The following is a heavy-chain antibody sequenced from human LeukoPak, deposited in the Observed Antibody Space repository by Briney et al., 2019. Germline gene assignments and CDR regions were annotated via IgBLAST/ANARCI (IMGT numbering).Heavy chain of an antibody. CDR2: IYSGGST. CDR3: TYGIVGATPDY. J-gene: IGHJ4*02. CDR1: GFTVSSNY. D-gene: IGHD1-26*01. Sequence: PGGSLRLSCAASGFTVSSNYMSWVRQAPGKGLEWVSVIYSGGSTYYADSVKGRFTISRDNSKNTLYLHMNSLRAEDTAVYYCTYGIVGATPDYWGQGTLVTVSS. V-gene: IGHV3-66*01.